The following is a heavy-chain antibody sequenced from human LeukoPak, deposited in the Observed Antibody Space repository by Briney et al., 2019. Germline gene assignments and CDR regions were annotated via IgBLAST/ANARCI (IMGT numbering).Heavy chain of an antibody. CDR1: GGTFSSYA. J-gene: IGHJ6*02. D-gene: IGHD6-19*01. Sequence: RASVKVSCKGSGGTFSSYAISWVRQAPGQGLEWMGGIIPIFGTANYAQKFQGRVTITADESTSTAYMELSSLRSEDTAVYYCARSRIAVAGTYYYYYGMDVWGQGTTVTVSS. CDR2: IIPIFGTA. V-gene: IGHV1-69*13. CDR3: ARSRIAVAGTYYYYYGMDV.